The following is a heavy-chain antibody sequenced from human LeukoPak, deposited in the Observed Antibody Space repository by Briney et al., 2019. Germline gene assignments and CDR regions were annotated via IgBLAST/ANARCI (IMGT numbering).Heavy chain of an antibody. CDR1: GGSVSSYY. D-gene: IGHD2-2*01. V-gene: IGHV4-59*02. J-gene: IGHJ4*02. CDR3: ARGGAFCSSTSCYPFDY. Sequence: SETLSLTCTVSGGSVSSYYWSWIRQLPGKGLEWIGYIYYSGSPTYNPSLRSRVTISEDMSKNQFSLKLTSVTAADTAVYYCARGGAFCSSTSCYPFDYWGQGTLVTVSS. CDR2: IYYSGSP.